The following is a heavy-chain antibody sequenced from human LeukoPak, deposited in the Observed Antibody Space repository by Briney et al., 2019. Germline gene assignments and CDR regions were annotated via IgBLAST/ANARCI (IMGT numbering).Heavy chain of an antibody. Sequence: SVKVSCKASGGTFSSYAISCVRQAPGQGREWMGGIIPIFGTANYAQKFQGRVTITTDESTSTAYMELSSLRSEDTAVYYCAREVHRIQLLGWFDPWGQGTLVTVSS. J-gene: IGHJ5*02. CDR3: AREVHRIQLLGWFDP. CDR2: IIPIFGTA. V-gene: IGHV1-69*05. CDR1: GGTFSSYA. D-gene: IGHD2-2*01.